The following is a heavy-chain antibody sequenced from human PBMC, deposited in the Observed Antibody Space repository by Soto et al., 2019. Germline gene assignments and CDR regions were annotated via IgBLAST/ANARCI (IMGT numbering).Heavy chain of an antibody. CDR1: GFIFSSYS. J-gene: IGHJ4*02. V-gene: IGHV3-30*18. CDR3: AKNPGYYYDSTGYHFDY. D-gene: IGHD3-22*01. Sequence: PGGSLRLSCGASGFIFSSYSMHWVRQAPGKGLEWVTAISSDGTGRYYADSVKGRFTDSRDNSKKTENLQMNNQKPEDKAVYYCAKNPGYYYDSTGYHFDYWGQGT. CDR2: ISSDGTGR.